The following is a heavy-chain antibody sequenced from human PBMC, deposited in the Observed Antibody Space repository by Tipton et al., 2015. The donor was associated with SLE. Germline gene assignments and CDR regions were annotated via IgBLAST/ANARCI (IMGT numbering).Heavy chain of an antibody. Sequence: QSGPEVKKPGASVKVSCKASGYTFTSYGVSWVRQAPGQGLEWMGWISVYNGNTAYAQKFQGRVTMTRDTSISTAYMELSSLRSEDTAVYYCARAPPQLGFDYWGQGTLVTVSS. CDR1: GYTFTSYG. CDR3: ARAPPQLGFDY. J-gene: IGHJ4*02. V-gene: IGHV1-18*01. CDR2: ISVYNGNT. D-gene: IGHD5-24*01.